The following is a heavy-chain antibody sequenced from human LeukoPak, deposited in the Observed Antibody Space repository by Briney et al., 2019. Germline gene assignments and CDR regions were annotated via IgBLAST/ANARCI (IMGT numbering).Heavy chain of an antibody. CDR1: GFTFSSYW. CDR3: ARVGGATDDRFGY. CDR2: IKQDGSEK. J-gene: IGHJ4*02. Sequence: PGGSLRLSCAASGFTFSSYWMSWVRQAPGKGLEWVANIKQDGSEKYYVDSVKGRFTISRDNAKNSLYLQMNSLRAEDTAVYYCARVGGATDDRFGYWGQGTLVTVSS. V-gene: IGHV3-7*01. D-gene: IGHD1-26*01.